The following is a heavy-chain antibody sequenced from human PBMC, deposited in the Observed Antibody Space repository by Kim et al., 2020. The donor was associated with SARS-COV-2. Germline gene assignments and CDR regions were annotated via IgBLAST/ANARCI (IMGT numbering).Heavy chain of an antibody. CDR1: GYTFTSYD. Sequence: ASVKVSCKASGYTFTSYDINCVRQATGQGLEWMGWMNTNSGNTGYAQKFQGRFTMTRNTSISTAYMELSSLRSEDTAVYYCARGLLGDNVVVIAKYYYYGIDDRGQSTRVTVSS. D-gene: IGHD2-21*01. CDR2: MNTNSGNT. V-gene: IGHV1-8*01. J-gene: IGHJ6*02. CDR3: ARGLLGDNVVVIAKYYYYGIDD.